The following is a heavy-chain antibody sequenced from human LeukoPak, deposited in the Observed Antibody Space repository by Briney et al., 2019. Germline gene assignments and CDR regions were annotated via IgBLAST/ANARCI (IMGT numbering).Heavy chain of an antibody. V-gene: IGHV4-59*01. Sequence: KTSETLPLTCTVSGGSISSYYWSWIRQPPGKGLEWIGYIYYSGSTDYNPSLKSRVTISVDTSKNQFSLKLSSVTAADTAVYYCARSHSVWTSFDYWGQGTLVTVSS. CDR1: GGSISSYY. D-gene: IGHD3/OR15-3a*01. CDR2: IYYSGST. CDR3: ARSHSVWTSFDY. J-gene: IGHJ4*02.